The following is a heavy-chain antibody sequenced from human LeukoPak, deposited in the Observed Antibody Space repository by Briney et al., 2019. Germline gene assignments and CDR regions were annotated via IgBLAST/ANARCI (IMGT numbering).Heavy chain of an antibody. Sequence: ASVKVSCKVSGYTLTELSMHWVRQAPGKGLEWMGGFDPEDGETIYAQKFQGRVTMTEDTSTDTAYMELSSLRSEDTAVYYCATAPIVVVTGWAFDIWGQGTMVTVSS. CDR3: ATAPIVVVTGWAFDI. D-gene: IGHD3-22*01. J-gene: IGHJ3*02. V-gene: IGHV1-24*01. CDR2: FDPEDGET. CDR1: GYTLTELS.